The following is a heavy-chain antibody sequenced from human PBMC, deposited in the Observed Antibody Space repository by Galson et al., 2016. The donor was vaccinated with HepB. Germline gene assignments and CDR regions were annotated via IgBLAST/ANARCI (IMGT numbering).Heavy chain of an antibody. CDR1: GFTFSDYA. J-gene: IGHJ6*04. CDR3: ARVSRPGIAAPRYGMDV. V-gene: IGHV3-23*01. D-gene: IGHD6-13*01. CDR2: ISGSGSGT. Sequence: SLRLSCAASGFTFSDYAMTWVRQAPGKGLEWVSSISGSGSGTYIGDSVKGRFDVSRDNSKNTLFLHMKNLRAEDTALYYCARVSRPGIAAPRYGMDVWGRGTTFTVSS.